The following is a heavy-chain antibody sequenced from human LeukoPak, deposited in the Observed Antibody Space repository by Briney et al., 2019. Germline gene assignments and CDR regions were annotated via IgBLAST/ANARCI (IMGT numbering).Heavy chain of an antibody. CDR1: GFTFSSYA. CDR3: AKVVRWDYDFWSGYYANGMDV. CDR2: ISGSCGST. Sequence: GGSLRLSCAASGFTFSSYAMSWVRQAPGKGLEWVSAISGSCGSTYYADSVKGRFTISRDNSKNTLELQMNSLRAEDTAVYYCAKVVRWDYDFWSGYYANGMDVWGQGTTVTVSS. J-gene: IGHJ6*02. D-gene: IGHD3-3*01. V-gene: IGHV3-23*01.